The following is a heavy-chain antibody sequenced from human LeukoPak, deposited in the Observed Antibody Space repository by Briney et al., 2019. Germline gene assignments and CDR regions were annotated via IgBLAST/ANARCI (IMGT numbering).Heavy chain of an antibody. D-gene: IGHD6-19*01. J-gene: IGHJ4*02. CDR1: GGSFSGYY. Sequence: PSETLSLTCAVYGGSFSGYYWSWIRQPPGEGLEWIGEINHSGSTNYNPSLKSRVTISVDTSKNQFSLKLSSVTAADTAVYYCARVDLAVAGTNYFDYWGQGTLVTVSS. CDR2: INHSGST. V-gene: IGHV4-34*01. CDR3: ARVDLAVAGTNYFDY.